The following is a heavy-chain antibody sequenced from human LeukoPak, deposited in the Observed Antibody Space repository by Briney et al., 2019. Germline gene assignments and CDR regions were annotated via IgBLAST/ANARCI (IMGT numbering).Heavy chain of an antibody. V-gene: IGHV4-34*01. CDR2: INHSGST. J-gene: IGHJ3*02. CDR3: ARINRYYYDSSGYYYFRGRPGQDAFDI. CDR1: GGYFSGYY. Sequence: SETLSLTCAVYGGYFSGYYWSWIRQPPGKGLEWIGEINHSGSTNYNPSLKSRVTISVDTSKNQFSLKLSSVTAADTAVYYCARINRYYYDSSGYYYFRGRPGQDAFDIWGQGTMVTVSS. D-gene: IGHD3-22*01.